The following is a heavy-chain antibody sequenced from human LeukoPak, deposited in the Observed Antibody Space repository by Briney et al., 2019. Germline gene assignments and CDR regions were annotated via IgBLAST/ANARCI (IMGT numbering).Heavy chain of an antibody. V-gene: IGHV1-69*04. CDR1: GGTFSSYA. Sequence: SVKVSCEASGGTFSSYAISWVRQAPGQGLERMGRIIPIFGIANYAQKFQGRVTITADKSTSTAYMELSSLRSEDTAVYYCARASSAEQLVTAWGQGTLVTVSS. J-gene: IGHJ5*02. CDR2: IIPIFGIA. CDR3: ARASSAEQLVTA. D-gene: IGHD6-6*01.